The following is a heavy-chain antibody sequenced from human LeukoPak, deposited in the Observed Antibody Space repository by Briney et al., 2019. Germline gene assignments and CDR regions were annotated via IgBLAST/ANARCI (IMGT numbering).Heavy chain of an antibody. CDR3: AREYGDSSGYFP. V-gene: IGHV3-21*01. J-gene: IGHJ4*02. CDR2: ISSSSSYI. CDR1: GFTFSSYA. D-gene: IGHD3-22*01. Sequence: GRSLRLSCAASGFTFSSYAMNWVRQAPGKGLEWVSSISSSSSYIYYADSVKGRFTISRDNAKNSLYLQMNSLRAEDTAVYYCAREYGDSSGYFPWGQGTLVTVSS.